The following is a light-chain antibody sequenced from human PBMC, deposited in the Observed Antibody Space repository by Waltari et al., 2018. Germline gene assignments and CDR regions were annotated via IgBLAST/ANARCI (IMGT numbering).Light chain of an antibody. V-gene: IGLV1-47*01. CDR2: KNN. J-gene: IGLJ3*02. CDR1: TSNIGGND. Sequence: QSVLTQPPSASGSPGQTITISCSGSTSNIGGNDVYWYQHLPGSAPNLLIYKNNRRPSGVSERFSGCKHGTSASLAISGPRSEDEAYYYSATWDDSLSGVFGGGTKLTVL. CDR3: ATWDDSLSGV.